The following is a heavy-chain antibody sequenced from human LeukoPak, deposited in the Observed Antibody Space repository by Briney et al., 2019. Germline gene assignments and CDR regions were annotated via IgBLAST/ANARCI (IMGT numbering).Heavy chain of an antibody. J-gene: IGHJ4*02. D-gene: IGHD6-19*01. CDR3: ARGGGWIGADY. Sequence: SETLSLTCTVSGDSTSTYYWSWIRQPPGKGLGWIGYIYYSGSTNYNPSLRSRVTISVDTSKNQFSLILSSVSAADTAVYFCARGGGWIGADYWGQGTLVTVSS. CDR1: GDSTSTYY. V-gene: IGHV4-59*12. CDR2: IYYSGST.